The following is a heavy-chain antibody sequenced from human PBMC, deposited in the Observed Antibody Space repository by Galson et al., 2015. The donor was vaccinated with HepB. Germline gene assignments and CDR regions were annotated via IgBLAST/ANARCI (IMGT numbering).Heavy chain of an antibody. Sequence: SVKVSCKASGFTFSSSTVQWVRQARGQRLEWMGLIVVDSGNTNYAQKFQGRVTMTTDTSTTTGYMELRSLRSDDTAVYYCARDTYYGVVIGHDAFDIWGQGTMVTVSS. V-gene: IGHV1-58*01. CDR2: IVVDSGNT. D-gene: IGHD3-3*01. CDR3: ARDTYYGVVIGHDAFDI. CDR1: GFTFSSST. J-gene: IGHJ3*02.